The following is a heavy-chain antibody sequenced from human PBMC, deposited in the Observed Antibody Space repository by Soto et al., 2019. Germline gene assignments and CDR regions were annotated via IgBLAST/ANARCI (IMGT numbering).Heavy chain of an antibody. V-gene: IGHV4-59*08. Sequence: QVQLQESGPGLVKPSETLSLTCTVSGGSIGSYYWSWIRQPPGKGLEWIGYIYYSGSTNYNPSLKSRVTISVDTSKNQFSLKLSSVTAADTAVYYCARSLGFDYWGQGTLVTVSS. CDR1: GGSIGSYY. CDR3: ARSLGFDY. D-gene: IGHD3-16*01. CDR2: IYYSGST. J-gene: IGHJ4*02.